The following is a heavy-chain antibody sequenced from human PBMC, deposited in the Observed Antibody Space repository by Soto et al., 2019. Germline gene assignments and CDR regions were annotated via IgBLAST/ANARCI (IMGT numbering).Heavy chain of an antibody. V-gene: IGHV3-74*01. CDR1: GLILSNYW. Sequence: EEQLVESGGGLVQPGGSPRLSCTGSGLILSNYWMHWVRQSPGKGLVWVSRIDPHGSGISYADSVRGRFTISRDNAKSTLYRQMSSLTAEDTAVYYCTKDTFGGRDSWGQGTLVTVSS. D-gene: IGHD2-15*01. CDR2: IDPHGSGI. J-gene: IGHJ4*02. CDR3: TKDTFGGRDS.